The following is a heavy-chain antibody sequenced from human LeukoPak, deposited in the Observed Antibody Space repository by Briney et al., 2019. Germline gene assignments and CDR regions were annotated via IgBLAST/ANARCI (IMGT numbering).Heavy chain of an antibody. CDR3: ARNMIYGVLRFDY. J-gene: IGHJ4*02. D-gene: IGHD3-22*01. CDR1: GGSISSGGYY. V-gene: IGHV4-31*03. CDR2: IYYSGST. Sequence: SETQSLTCTVSGGSISSGGYYWSWIRQHPGKGLEWIGYIYYSGSTYYNPSLKSRVTISVDTSKNQFSLKLSSVTAADTAVYYCARNMIYGVLRFDYWGQGTLVTVSS.